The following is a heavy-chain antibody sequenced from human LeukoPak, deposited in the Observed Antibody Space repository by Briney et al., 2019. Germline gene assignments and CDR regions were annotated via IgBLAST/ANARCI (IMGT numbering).Heavy chain of an antibody. Sequence: ASVTVSCKASGYTFTSYDINWVRQAAGEGREWMGWMNPNSGNTVYAQKFQGRVTMTRNTSISTAYMELSSLRSEDTAVYYCARGARGSSSWAGWFDPWGQGTLVTVSS. CDR2: MNPNSGNT. V-gene: IGHV1-8*01. CDR1: GYTFTSYD. J-gene: IGHJ5*02. D-gene: IGHD6-13*01. CDR3: ARGARGSSSWAGWFDP.